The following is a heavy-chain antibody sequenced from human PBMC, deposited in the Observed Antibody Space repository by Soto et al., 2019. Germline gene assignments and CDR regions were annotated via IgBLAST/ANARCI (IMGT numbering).Heavy chain of an antibody. J-gene: IGHJ4*02. D-gene: IGHD3-22*01. CDR1: GFTFSSYG. Sequence: LRLSCAASGFTFSSYGMHWVRQAPGKGLEWVAVISYDGSNKYYADSVKGRFTISRDNSKNTLYLQMNSLRAEDTAVYYCAKGNYYDSSGYYYPYFDYWGQGTLVTVSS. CDR3: AKGNYYDSSGYYYPYFDY. V-gene: IGHV3-30*18. CDR2: ISYDGSNK.